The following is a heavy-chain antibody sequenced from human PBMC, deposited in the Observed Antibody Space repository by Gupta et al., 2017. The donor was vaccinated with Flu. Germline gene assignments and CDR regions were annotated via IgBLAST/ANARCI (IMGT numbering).Heavy chain of an antibody. Sequence: QVQLQQWGAGLFKPSETLSLTCAVYGGCFSGHYWRWIRQPPGKGLEWVGEMYHRCRTTYKPTRKSRVTISVDTSKNQFSLKLSSVTAADTAVYYCARSTTPGITGTTVPWFDPWGQGTLVTVSS. D-gene: IGHD1-7*01. CDR1: GGCFSGHY. CDR2: MYHRCRT. V-gene: IGHV4-34*01. J-gene: IGHJ5*02. CDR3: ARSTTPGITGTTVPWFDP.